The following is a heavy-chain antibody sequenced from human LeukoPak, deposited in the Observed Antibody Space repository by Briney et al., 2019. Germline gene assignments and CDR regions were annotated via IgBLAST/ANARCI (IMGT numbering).Heavy chain of an antibody. V-gene: IGHV1-69*13. CDR1: GYTFTGYY. CDR3: AREKSREGFDY. CDR2: IIPIFGTA. Sequence: SVKVSCKASGYTFTGYYMHWVRQAPGQGLEWMGGIIPIFGTANYAQKFQGRVTITADESTSTAYMELSSLRSEDTAVYYCAREKSREGFDYWGQGTLVTVSS. D-gene: IGHD1-26*01. J-gene: IGHJ4*02.